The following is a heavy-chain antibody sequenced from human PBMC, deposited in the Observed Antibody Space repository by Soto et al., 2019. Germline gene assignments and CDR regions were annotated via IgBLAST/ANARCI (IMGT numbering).Heavy chain of an antibody. D-gene: IGHD3-10*01. CDR2: IYPGDSDT. Sequence: GESLKISCKGSGYSFTSYWIGWVRQMPGKGLEWMGIIYPGDSDTRYSPSFQGQVTISADKSISTAYLQWSSLKASDTAMYYCAGGGVRGVITRTRDYYGTDFWGPGPTVTVFS. V-gene: IGHV5-51*01. CDR3: AGGGVRGVITRTRDYYGTDF. CDR1: GYSFTSYW. J-gene: IGHJ6*02.